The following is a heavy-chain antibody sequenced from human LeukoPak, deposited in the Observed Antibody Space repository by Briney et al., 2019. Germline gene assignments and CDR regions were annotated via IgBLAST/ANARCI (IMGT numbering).Heavy chain of an antibody. CDR3: ARDLLNEGNHLDY. Sequence: SETLSLTCTVSGGSISSGDYYWSWIRQPPGKGLEWIGYIYYSGSTYYNPSLKSRVTISVDTSKNQFSLKLSSVTAADTAVYYCARDLLNEGNHLDYWGQGPWSPSPQ. D-gene: IGHD4-23*01. CDR2: IYYSGST. V-gene: IGHV4-30-4*01. J-gene: IGHJ4*02. CDR1: GGSISSGDYY.